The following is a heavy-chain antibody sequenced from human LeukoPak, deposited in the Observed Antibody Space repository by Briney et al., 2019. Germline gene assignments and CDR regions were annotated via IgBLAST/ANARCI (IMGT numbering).Heavy chain of an antibody. Sequence: ASVKVSCKASGYTFTSYGISWVRQAPGQGLEWMGWVNTNTGNPTYAQGFTGRFVFSLDTSVSTAYLQISSLKTEDTAVYYCARDRTLFDYWGQGTLVTVSS. D-gene: IGHD1-14*01. CDR2: VNTNTGNP. V-gene: IGHV7-4-1*02. CDR1: GYTFTSYG. J-gene: IGHJ4*02. CDR3: ARDRTLFDY.